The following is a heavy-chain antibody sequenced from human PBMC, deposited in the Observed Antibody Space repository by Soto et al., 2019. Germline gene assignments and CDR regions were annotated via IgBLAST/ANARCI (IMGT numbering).Heavy chain of an antibody. Sequence: PSETLSLTCTVSGDSISSNSHYWGWIRQPPGKGLESIANIYYDGNTNYNPSLKSRVTISVDTSKNQFSLKLSSVTAADTAVYYCARGQTPSIYCSSTSCYSFWFDPWGQGTLVTV. CDR3: ARGQTPSIYCSSTSCYSFWFDP. D-gene: IGHD2-2*01. CDR2: IYYDGNT. V-gene: IGHV4-39*07. CDR1: GDSISSNSHY. J-gene: IGHJ5*02.